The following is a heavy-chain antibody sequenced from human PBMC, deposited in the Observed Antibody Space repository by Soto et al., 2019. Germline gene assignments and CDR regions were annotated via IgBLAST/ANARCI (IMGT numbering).Heavy chain of an antibody. D-gene: IGHD2-15*01. CDR1: GFTFSSYD. Sequence: EVQLVESGGGLVQPGGSLRLSCAASGFTFSSYDMHWVRQATGKGLEWVSAIGTAGDTYYPGSVKGRFTISRENAKNSLYLQMNSPRAEDTAVYYCARGDVVVVAATHYYYYGMDVWGQGTTVTVSS. CDR2: IGTAGDT. V-gene: IGHV3-13*01. J-gene: IGHJ6*02. CDR3: ARGDVVVVAATHYYYYGMDV.